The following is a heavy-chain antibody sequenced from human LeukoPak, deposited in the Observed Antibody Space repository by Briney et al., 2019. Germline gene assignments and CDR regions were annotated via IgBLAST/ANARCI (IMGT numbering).Heavy chain of an antibody. D-gene: IGHD2-15*01. Sequence: HPGGSLRLSCAASGFTFRTYPMNWVRQAPGKGPEWVSGLSDSGDRTFYADSVKGRFIISRDNSKNTLSLQLNSLTADDTALYYCVKGGRLDYWGQGTLVTVSS. CDR3: VKGGRLDY. CDR2: LSDSGDRT. V-gene: IGHV3-23*01. J-gene: IGHJ4*02. CDR1: GFTFRTYP.